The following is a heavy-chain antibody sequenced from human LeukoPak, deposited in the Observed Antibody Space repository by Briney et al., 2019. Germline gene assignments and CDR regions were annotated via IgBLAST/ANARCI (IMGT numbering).Heavy chain of an antibody. CDR2: INPNSGGT. CDR1: GYTFTGYY. CDR3: ARAEGPIAARTYYYYYYYMDV. Sequence: ASVKVSCKASGYTFTGYYMHWVRQASGQGLEWMGRINPNSGGTNYAQKFRGRVTMTRDTSISTAYMELSRLRSDDTAVYYCARAEGPIAARTYYYYYYYMDVWGKGTTVTVSS. D-gene: IGHD6-6*01. J-gene: IGHJ6*03. V-gene: IGHV1-2*06.